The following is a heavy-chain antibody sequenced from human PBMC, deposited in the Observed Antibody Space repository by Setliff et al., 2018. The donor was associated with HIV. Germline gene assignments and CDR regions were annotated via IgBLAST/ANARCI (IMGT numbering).Heavy chain of an antibody. V-gene: IGHV1-2*02. CDR2: INPNSGGT. CDR1: GDTFSGHY. CDR3: ATDGSVVVAAGSGFDP. D-gene: IGHD2-15*01. Sequence: ASVKVSCKASGDTFSGHYMHWVRQAPGQGLEWLGWINPNSGGTKYAQKFQGRLTMTRDTSITTVYMELSRLRSDDTAVYYCATDGSVVVAAGSGFDPWGQGTLVTVSS. J-gene: IGHJ5*02.